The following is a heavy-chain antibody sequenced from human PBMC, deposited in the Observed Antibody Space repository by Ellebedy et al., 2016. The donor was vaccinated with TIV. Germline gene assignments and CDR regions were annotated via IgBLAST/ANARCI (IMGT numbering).Heavy chain of an antibody. CDR2: IYTGTT. D-gene: IGHD3-16*01. V-gene: IGHV4-59*11. CDR1: GGSLTNHF. CDR3: ARVAITSSVGGGYFDL. Sequence: MPSETLSLTCTVSGGSLTNHFWSWIRQPPGKGLEWIASIYTGTTNYNPSLKSGVITSVDTSKNQISLTLMTSVSAADTAVYYCARVAITSSVGGGYFDLWGRGTLLTVSS. J-gene: IGHJ2*01.